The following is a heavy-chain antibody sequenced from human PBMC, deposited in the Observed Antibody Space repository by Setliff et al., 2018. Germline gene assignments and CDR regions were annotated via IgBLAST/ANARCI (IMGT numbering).Heavy chain of an antibody. V-gene: IGHV3-11*01. CDR3: ARDNNYYDRSGYYSGHDV. J-gene: IGHJ4*03. CDR1: GFTFGDYY. CDR2: ISSSGSTI. D-gene: IGHD3-22*01. Sequence: PGGSLRLSCAASGFTFGDYYMSWIRQAPGKGLEWVSYISSSGSTIYYADSVKGRFTISRDNAKKSLSLQMNSLRAEDTAVYYCARDNNYYDRSGYYSGHDVWGQGILVTVSS.